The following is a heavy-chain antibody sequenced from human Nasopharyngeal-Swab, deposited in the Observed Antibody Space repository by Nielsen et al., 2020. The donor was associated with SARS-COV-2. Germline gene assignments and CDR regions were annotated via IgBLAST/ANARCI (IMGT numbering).Heavy chain of an antibody. J-gene: IGHJ4*02. Sequence: GSLRLSCTVSGGSISSYYWTWIRQPPGKGLEWIGYISYSGSTNYNPSLKSRVTISVDTSKNQFSLKLSSVTAADTAVYYCTRRTLSSSGYYFDYWGQGTLVTVSS. CDR1: GGSISSYY. V-gene: IGHV4-59*08. D-gene: IGHD2-2*01. CDR2: ISYSGST. CDR3: TRRTLSSSGYYFDY.